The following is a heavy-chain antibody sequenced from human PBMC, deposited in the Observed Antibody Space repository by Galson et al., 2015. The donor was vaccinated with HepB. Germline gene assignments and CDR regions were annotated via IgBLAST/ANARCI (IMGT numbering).Heavy chain of an antibody. V-gene: IGHV1-46*01. CDR2: INPSGGTT. Sequence: SVKVSCKASGYIFTRYYMHWVRQAPGQGLEWLGIINPSGGTTSYAQKFQGRVTMTRDTSTSTVYMELSSLRSEDTAVYFCARADLRYSPFDFWGQGTLVTVSS. CDR1: GYIFTRYY. CDR3: ARADLRYSPFDF. J-gene: IGHJ4*02. D-gene: IGHD5-12*01.